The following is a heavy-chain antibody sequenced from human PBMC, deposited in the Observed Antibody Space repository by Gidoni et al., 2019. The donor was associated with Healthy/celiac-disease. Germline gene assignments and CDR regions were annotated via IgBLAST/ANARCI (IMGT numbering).Heavy chain of an antibody. CDR1: GFPFRSYG. CDR2: IWYDGSNK. Sequence: QVQLVASGGGVVQPGRSLRLSCAASGFPFRSYGMHWVRQAPGKGLEWVAVIWYDGSNKYYADSVKGRFTISRDNSKNTLYLQMNSLRAEDTAVYYCARGGPGRHYYFDYWGQGTLVTVSS. CDR3: ARGGPGRHYYFDY. D-gene: IGHD1-26*01. J-gene: IGHJ4*02. V-gene: IGHV3-33*01.